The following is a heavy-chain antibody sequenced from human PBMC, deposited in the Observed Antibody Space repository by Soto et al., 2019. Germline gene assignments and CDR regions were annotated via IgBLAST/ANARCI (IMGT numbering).Heavy chain of an antibody. Sequence: SETLSLTCAVYGGSFSGYYWSWIRQPPGKGLEWIGEINHSGSTNYNPSLKSRVTISVDTSKSQFSLKLSSVTAADTAVYYCARGPILFLYWGQGTLVTVSS. J-gene: IGHJ4*02. CDR1: GGSFSGYY. V-gene: IGHV4-34*01. CDR3: ARGPILFLY. CDR2: INHSGST. D-gene: IGHD3-9*01.